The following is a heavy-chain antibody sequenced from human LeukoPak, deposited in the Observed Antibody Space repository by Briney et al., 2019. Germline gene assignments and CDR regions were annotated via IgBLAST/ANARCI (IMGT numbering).Heavy chain of an antibody. D-gene: IGHD6-6*01. CDR3: AREMYSSSSGYYYFDY. CDR1: GFTFSSYG. Sequence: PGGSLRLSCAASGFTFSSYGMHWVRQAPGKGLEWVAVIWYDGSNKYYADSVKGRFTISRDNSKNTLYLQMNSLRAEDTAVYYCAREMYSSSSGYYYFDYWGQGTLVTVSS. CDR2: IWYDGSNK. V-gene: IGHV3-33*01. J-gene: IGHJ4*02.